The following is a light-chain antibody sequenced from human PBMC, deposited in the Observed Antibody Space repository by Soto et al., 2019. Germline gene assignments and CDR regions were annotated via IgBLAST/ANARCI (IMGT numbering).Light chain of an antibody. CDR3: QQYNTYRT. V-gene: IGKV1-5*03. CDR1: QSISSW. Sequence: IQLTQSPSSLSASVGDRVTITCRASQSISSWLAWYQQKPGKAPKLLIYKASNLESGVPSRFSGIGSGTEFTLTISSLQPDDFATYYCQQYNTYRTFGQGTKVDIK. CDR2: KAS. J-gene: IGKJ1*01.